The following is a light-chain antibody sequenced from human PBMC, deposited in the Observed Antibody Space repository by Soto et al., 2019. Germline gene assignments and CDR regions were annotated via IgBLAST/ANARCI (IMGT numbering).Light chain of an antibody. CDR2: GAS. CDR3: QQYTNRPPWT. CDR1: QSVSTN. J-gene: IGKJ1*01. V-gene: IGKV3-15*01. Sequence: EIVMTQSPATLSGSPGERATLSCRASQSVSTNLAWYQQKPGQAPRLLIYGASTRATGIPARFSGSGSGTEFTHTISSLQSDHFAANYCQQYTNRPPWTFGQGTNV.